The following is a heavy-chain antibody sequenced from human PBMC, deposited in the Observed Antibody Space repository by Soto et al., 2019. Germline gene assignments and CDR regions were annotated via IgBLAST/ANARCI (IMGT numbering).Heavy chain of an antibody. D-gene: IGHD6-6*01. V-gene: IGHV3-11*06. Sequence: PGGSLRLSCAASGFTFSDYYMSWIRQAPGEGLEWLSYISGSSSYAIYADSVKGRFTISRDNAKSSLYLEMNSLRAEDTAVYYCARDSSITPRPLDYWGQGTQVT. CDR2: ISGSSSYA. CDR3: ARDSSITPRPLDY. J-gene: IGHJ4*02. CDR1: GFTFSDYY.